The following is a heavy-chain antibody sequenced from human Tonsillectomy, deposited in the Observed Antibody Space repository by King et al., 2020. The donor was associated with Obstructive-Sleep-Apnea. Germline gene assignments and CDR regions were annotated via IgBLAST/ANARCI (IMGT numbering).Heavy chain of an antibody. CDR3: AKVVTWGIGAGYFDH. D-gene: IGHD7-27*01. CDR1: GFTFDDFP. J-gene: IGHJ4*02. V-gene: IGHV3-43D*03. Sequence: DVQLVESGGAVVQPGGSLRLSCAASGFTFDDFPMHWVRQTRAIGLEWVSLISWNGDSAYYADSVKGRFTVSRDNSKNSLFLQMNSLRVEDTGIYYCAKVVTWGIGAGYFDHWGQGTLVIVSS. CDR2: ISWNGDSA.